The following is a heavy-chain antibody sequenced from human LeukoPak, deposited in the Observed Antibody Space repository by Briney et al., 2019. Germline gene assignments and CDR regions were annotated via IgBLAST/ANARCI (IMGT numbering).Heavy chain of an antibody. CDR1: GLTVSNNY. CDR2: IHSGGTT. Sequence: GGSLRLSCAASGLTVSNNYMSWVRRAPGKGLEWVSVIHSGGTTNYADSVQGRFTISRDNSKTTVYLHMNSLRAEDTAVYYCARDSDSGYGPFASWGQGTLVTVSS. D-gene: IGHD5-12*01. V-gene: IGHV3-53*01. CDR3: ARDSDSGYGPFAS. J-gene: IGHJ4*02.